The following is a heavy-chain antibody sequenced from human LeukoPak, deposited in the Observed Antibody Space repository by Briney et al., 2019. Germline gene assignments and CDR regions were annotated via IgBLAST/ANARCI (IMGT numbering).Heavy chain of an antibody. Sequence: GGSLRLSCAASRFTFTDYGMHWVRQPPGKGLEWVALIWYDGSGKYYADSVKGRFTISRDNSKNTLYLQMNSLRAEDTAVYYCARDSFVAAAGYWYFDLWGRGTLVTVSS. CDR2: IWYDGSGK. CDR1: RFTFTDYG. V-gene: IGHV3-33*01. J-gene: IGHJ2*01. D-gene: IGHD6-13*01. CDR3: ARDSFVAAAGYWYFDL.